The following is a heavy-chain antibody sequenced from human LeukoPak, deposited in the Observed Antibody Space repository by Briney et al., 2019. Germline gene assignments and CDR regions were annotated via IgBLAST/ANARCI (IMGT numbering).Heavy chain of an antibody. V-gene: IGHV3-23*01. CDR3: ARGGSDYYGSGSYLWYFDL. Sequence: SGGSLRLSCAASGFTFSSYAMTWVRQAPGKGLEWVAAISGSGGSTNYADSVKGRFTISRDNSKNTLYLQMNSLRAEDTAVYYCARGGSDYYGSGSYLWYFDLWGRGTLVTVSS. CDR1: GFTFSSYA. J-gene: IGHJ2*01. CDR2: ISGSGGST. D-gene: IGHD3-10*01.